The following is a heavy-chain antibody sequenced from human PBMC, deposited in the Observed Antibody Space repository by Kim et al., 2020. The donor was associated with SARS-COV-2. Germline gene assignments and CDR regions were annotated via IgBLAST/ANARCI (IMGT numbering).Heavy chain of an antibody. CDR3: AREKGWTRDAGFDY. Sequence: TSRKSRFTTSVDTSKNPLSLKLSSVTAADTAVYYCAREKGWTRDAGFDYWGQGTLVTVSS. V-gene: IGHV4-59*01. J-gene: IGHJ4*02. D-gene: IGHD3-3*01.